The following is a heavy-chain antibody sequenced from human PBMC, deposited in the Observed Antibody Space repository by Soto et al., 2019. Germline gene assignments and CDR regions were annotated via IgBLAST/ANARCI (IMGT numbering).Heavy chain of an antibody. J-gene: IGHJ6*03. V-gene: IGHV3-53*04. CDR3: ASVLGCCSGGSCCYYSMDV. D-gene: IGHD2-15*01. CDR1: GFTVSSNY. CDR2: IYSGGST. Sequence: PGGSLRLSCAASGFTVSSNYMSWVRQAPGKGLEWVSVIYSGGSTYYADSVKGRFTISRHNSKNTLYLQMNSLRAEDTAVYYCASVLGCCSGGSCCYYSMDVWGTGTTVTVS.